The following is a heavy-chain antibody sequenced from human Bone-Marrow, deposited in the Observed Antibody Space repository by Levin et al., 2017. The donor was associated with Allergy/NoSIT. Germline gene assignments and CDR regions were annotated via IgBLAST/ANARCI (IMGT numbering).Heavy chain of an antibody. D-gene: IGHD3-10*01. CDR1: GFKFDDYG. Sequence: LAGGSLRLSCVASGFKFDDYGLNWVRQRPGKGLEWVSGINWSGSFTGYSDAVKGRFTIFRDKSKKSLILQMGSLRVEDTALYYCARVSVTDGDFNYGLDVWGQGTAVTVSS. J-gene: IGHJ6*02. CDR2: INWSGSFT. CDR3: ARVSVTDGDFNYGLDV. V-gene: IGHV3-20*04.